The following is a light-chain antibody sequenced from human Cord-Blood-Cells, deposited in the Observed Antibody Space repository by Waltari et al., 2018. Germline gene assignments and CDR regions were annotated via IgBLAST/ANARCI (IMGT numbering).Light chain of an antibody. Sequence: DIQMTQSPSSLPAAVGDRLTITCRASQSISSYLNWYQQKPGKAPKLLIYAASSLQSGVPSRFSGSGSGTDFTLTISSLQPEDFATYYCQQSYSTPLTFGGGTKVEIK. CDR2: AAS. V-gene: IGKV1-39*01. CDR3: QQSYSTPLT. CDR1: QSISSY. J-gene: IGKJ4*01.